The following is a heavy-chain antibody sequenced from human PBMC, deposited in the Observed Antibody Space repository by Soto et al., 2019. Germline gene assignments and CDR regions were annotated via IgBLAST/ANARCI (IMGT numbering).Heavy chain of an antibody. CDR1: GGTFSSYA. D-gene: IGHD2-2*01. CDR3: ARSTSQGPQRPPDGMDV. J-gene: IGHJ6*02. CDR2: IIPIFGTA. V-gene: IGHV1-69*13. Sequence: ASVKVSCKASGGTFSSYAISWVRQAPGQGLEWMGGIIPIFGTANYAQKFQGRVTITADESTSTAYMELSSLRSEDTAVYYCARSTSQGPQRPPDGMDVWGQGTTVTVSS.